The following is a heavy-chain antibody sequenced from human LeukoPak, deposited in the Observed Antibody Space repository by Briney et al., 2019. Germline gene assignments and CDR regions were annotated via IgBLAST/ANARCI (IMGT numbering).Heavy chain of an antibody. CDR3: AKKATLYYLGSGSHIDH. J-gene: IGHJ4*02. CDR1: GFTFSDYG. D-gene: IGHD3-10*01. V-gene: IGHV3-23*01. CDR2: ISDSGGNT. Sequence: GGSLRLSCAASGFTFSDYGMSWVRQAPGKGLEWVSAISDSGGNTYYADSVKGRFTISRDNSKNTLYLRMNSLRVEDTAVYYCAKKATLYYLGSGSHIDHWGQGTLVTVSS.